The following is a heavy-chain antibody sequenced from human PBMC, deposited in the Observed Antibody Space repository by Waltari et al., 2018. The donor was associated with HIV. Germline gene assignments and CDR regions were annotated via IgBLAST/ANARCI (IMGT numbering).Heavy chain of an antibody. V-gene: IGHV3-7*03. CDR2: IKHDGGEK. CDR3: ARVTYYGMDV. J-gene: IGHJ6*02. CDR1: GFTFDPYW. Sequence: EVQLVESGGALVQPGGSLRLSCAASGFTFDPYWMSWVRQAPGKGLEWVATIKHDGGEKYYVDSVEGRFTISRDNAKNSLYLQMNSLRAEDTAVYYCARVTYYGMDVWGQGTTVIVSS.